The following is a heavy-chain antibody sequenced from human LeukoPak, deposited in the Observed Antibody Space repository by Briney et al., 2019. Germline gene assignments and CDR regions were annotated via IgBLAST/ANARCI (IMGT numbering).Heavy chain of an antibody. V-gene: IGHV3-23*01. CDR3: AKRSIAAAKKWLVWEGNFDY. J-gene: IGHJ4*02. Sequence: PGGSLRLSCVVSGFTFSNYAMSWVRQAPGKGLEWVSVISASGDSPYYGDSVKGRVTISRDNSKNTLYLDLNSLRAEDTAVYYCAKRSIAAAKKWLVWEGNFDYWGQGTLVTVSS. CDR1: GFTFSNYA. D-gene: IGHD6-25*01. CDR2: ISASGDSP.